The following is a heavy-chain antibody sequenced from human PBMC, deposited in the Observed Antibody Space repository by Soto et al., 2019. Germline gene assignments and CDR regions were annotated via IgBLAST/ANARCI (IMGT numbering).Heavy chain of an antibody. V-gene: IGHV5-51*07. Sequence: PGSSQEISCEGSGYSFTCYRIGLVHQMRGKVLEWMGIIYPGDNGTSYRQSLQGQVTISANKSISTAILQRSRLKASDTAMYYGARPHGGNYFDDWGQGTLVTVSS. J-gene: IGHJ4*03. D-gene: IGHD2-15*01. CDR3: ARPHGGNYFDD. CDR2: IYPGDNGT. CDR1: GYSFTCYR.